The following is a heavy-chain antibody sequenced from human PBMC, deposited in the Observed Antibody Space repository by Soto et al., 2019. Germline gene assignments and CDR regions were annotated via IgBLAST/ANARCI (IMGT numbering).Heavy chain of an antibody. CDR1: GGTFSSYT. CDR2: IIPIRGIA. CDR3: ARGNGGYAPIDY. D-gene: IGHD5-12*01. V-gene: IGHV1-69*02. Sequence: QVQLVQSGAEVKKPGSSVKVSCKASGGTFSSYTISWVRQAPGQGLEWMGRIIPIRGIANYAQKFQGRVTITADKSTSTAYMELSSLRSEDTAVYYCARGNGGYAPIDYWGQGTLVTVSS. J-gene: IGHJ4*02.